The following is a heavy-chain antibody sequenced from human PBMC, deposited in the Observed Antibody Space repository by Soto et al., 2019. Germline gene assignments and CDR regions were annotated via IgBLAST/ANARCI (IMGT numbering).Heavy chain of an antibody. CDR3: AAYSSSFYYYYYGMDV. CDR1: GFTFSSYG. J-gene: IGHJ6*02. D-gene: IGHD6-13*01. CDR2: ISYDGSNK. Sequence: GGSLRLSCAASGFTFSSYGMHWVRQAPGKGLEWVAVISYDGSNKYYADSVKGRFTISRDNSKNTLYLQMNSLRAEDTAVYYCAAYSSSFYYYYYGMDVWGQGTLVTVSS. V-gene: IGHV3-30*03.